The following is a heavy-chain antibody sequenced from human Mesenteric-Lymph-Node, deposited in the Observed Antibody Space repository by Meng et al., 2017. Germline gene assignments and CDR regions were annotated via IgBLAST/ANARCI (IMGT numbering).Heavy chain of an antibody. D-gene: IGHD4-17*01. Sequence: QVQLQESGPGLVKPSQTLSLTCTVSGGAISSSDYYWSWIRQPPGKGLEGIGYIYYSGSTYYTPSLKSRVTISVDTSKNQFSLKLRSVTAADTAVYYCARDSRMTTVLASQNDAFDIWGQGTMVTVSS. CDR3: ARDSRMTTVLASQNDAFDI. CDR1: GGAISSSDYY. J-gene: IGHJ3*02. CDR2: IYYSGST. V-gene: IGHV4-30-4*01.